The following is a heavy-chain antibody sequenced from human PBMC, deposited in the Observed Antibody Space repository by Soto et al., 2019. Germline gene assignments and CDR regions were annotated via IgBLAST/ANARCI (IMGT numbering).Heavy chain of an antibody. D-gene: IGHD1-26*01. CDR3: TRQGGGSWAYGMDV. J-gene: IGHJ6*02. CDR2: ISSSGSTI. V-gene: IGHV3-48*02. Sequence: PGGSLRLSCAASGFTFSPYSMNWVRQAPGKGLEWVSYISSSGSTIYYADSVKGRFTLSRDTAKSSLYLQMNSLRDEDTAVYYCTRQGGGSWAYGMDVWGQGTTVTVSS. CDR1: GFTFSPYS.